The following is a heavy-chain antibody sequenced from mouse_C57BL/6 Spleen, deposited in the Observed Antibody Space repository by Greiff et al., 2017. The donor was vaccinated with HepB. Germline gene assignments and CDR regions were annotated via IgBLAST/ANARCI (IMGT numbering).Heavy chain of an antibody. CDR3: AKITTVGRYYAMDY. V-gene: IGHV2-9-1*01. CDR2: IWTGGGT. J-gene: IGHJ4*01. D-gene: IGHD1-1*01. Sequence: VQGVESGPGLVAPSQSLSITCTVSGFSFTSYAISWVRQPPGKGLEWLGVIWTGGGTNYNSALKSRLSISKDNSKSQVFLKMNSLQTDDTARYYCAKITTVGRYYAMDYWGQGTSVTVSS. CDR1: GFSFTSYA.